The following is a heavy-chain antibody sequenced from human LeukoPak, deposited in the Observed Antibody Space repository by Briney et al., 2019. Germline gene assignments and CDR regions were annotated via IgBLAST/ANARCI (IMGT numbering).Heavy chain of an antibody. J-gene: IGHJ3*02. D-gene: IGHD6-19*01. V-gene: IGHV3-23*01. CDR2: ISYNSGSI. CDR1: GFTFSSYA. Sequence: PGGSLRLSCAASGFTFSSYAMSWVRQAPGKGLEWVSGISYNSGSIGYADSVKGRFTISRDNAKNTLYLQMNSLRAEDTAVYYCARDWLGTVDAFDIWGQGTMVTVSS. CDR3: ARDWLGTVDAFDI.